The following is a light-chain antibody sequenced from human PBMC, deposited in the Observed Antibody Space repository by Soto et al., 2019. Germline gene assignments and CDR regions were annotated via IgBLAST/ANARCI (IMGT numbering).Light chain of an antibody. Sequence: EIVLTQSPGTLSLSPGERATLSSRASQSVSSSYLAWYQQKPGQAPRLLIHGASTRATGIPDRFSGSGSGTDFTLTISRLAPEDFAVYYCQQYGSSPYTFGQGTKLAIK. CDR2: GAS. CDR3: QQYGSSPYT. CDR1: QSVSSSY. V-gene: IGKV3-20*01. J-gene: IGKJ2*01.